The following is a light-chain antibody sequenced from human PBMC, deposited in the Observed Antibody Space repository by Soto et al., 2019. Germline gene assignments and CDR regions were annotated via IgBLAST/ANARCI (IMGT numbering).Light chain of an antibody. Sequence: QSVLTQPPSVSAAPGQKVTISCSGSFSNIGKNYVSWYQRLPGTAPKRLIYDNNERSSGIPDRFSGSKSGTSATLGIAGLQTGDEADYYCGTWDTSLSAVVFGGGTKLTVL. J-gene: IGLJ2*01. CDR3: GTWDTSLSAVV. CDR1: FSNIGKNY. V-gene: IGLV1-51*01. CDR2: DNN.